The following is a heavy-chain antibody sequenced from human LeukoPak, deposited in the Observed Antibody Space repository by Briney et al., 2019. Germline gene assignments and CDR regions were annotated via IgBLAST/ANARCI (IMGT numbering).Heavy chain of an antibody. J-gene: IGHJ5*02. Sequence: PGGSLRLSCVASGYPFSNYAMSWVRQAPGKGLECVSVISGDGGTTYYADFVKGRFTISRDNSKNTLYLQMNSLRAEDTAVYYCARDHSGSYSSSWFDPWGQGTLVTVSS. D-gene: IGHD1-26*01. CDR3: ARDHSGSYSSSWFDP. CDR1: GYPFSNYA. CDR2: ISGDGGTT. V-gene: IGHV3-23*01.